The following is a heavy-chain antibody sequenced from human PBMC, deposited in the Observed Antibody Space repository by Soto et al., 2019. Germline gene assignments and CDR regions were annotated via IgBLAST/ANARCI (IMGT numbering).Heavy chain of an antibody. D-gene: IGHD3-22*01. CDR1: GASISSHY. CDR3: AGGGSIVVATRRLMDV. J-gene: IGHJ6*03. CDR2: INYNGNT. Sequence: QVQLQESGPGLVKPSETLSLTCTVSGASISSHYWSWIRQAPGKGLEWIANINYNGNTNYNPSLKSRVTIPVDTSKTRFPLRVISVPAAAPAVYFWAGGGSIVVATRRLMDVWGRGTTVTVSS. V-gene: IGHV4-59*08.